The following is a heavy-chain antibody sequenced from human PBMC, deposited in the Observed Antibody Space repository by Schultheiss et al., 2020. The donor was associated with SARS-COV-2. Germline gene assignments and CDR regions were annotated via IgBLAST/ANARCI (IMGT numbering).Heavy chain of an antibody. Sequence: ASVKVSCKASGYTFTSYGISWVRQAPGQGLEWMGWINPNSGGTNYAQKFQGRVTMTRDTSISTAYMELSRLRSDDTAVYYCARDPYSSVLYYYYYGMDVWGQGTTVTVSS. V-gene: IGHV1-2*02. CDR2: INPNSGGT. CDR3: ARDPYSSVLYYYYYGMDV. D-gene: IGHD6-6*01. CDR1: GYTFTSYG. J-gene: IGHJ6*02.